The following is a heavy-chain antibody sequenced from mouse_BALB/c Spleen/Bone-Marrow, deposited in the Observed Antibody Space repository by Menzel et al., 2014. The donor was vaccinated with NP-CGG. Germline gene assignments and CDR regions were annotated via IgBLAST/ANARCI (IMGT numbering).Heavy chain of an antibody. CDR1: GYTFGSYW. J-gene: IGHJ4*01. CDR3: ARWDTTAMDY. Sequence: VQLQQSGAELMKPVASVEISCKATGYTFGSYWIEWVKQRPGHGLEWIGEILPGRGSTNYNEKFKGKATFTSDTSSNTAYMQLSSLTSEDSAVYYCARWDTTAMDYWGQGTSVTVSS. CDR2: ILPGRGST. V-gene: IGHV1-9*01. D-gene: IGHD1-1*01.